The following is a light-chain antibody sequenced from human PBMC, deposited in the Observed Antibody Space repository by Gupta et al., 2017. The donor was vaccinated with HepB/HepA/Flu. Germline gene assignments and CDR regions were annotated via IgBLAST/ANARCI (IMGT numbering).Light chain of an antibody. CDR1: SNDIGSNKY. V-gene: IGLV2-14*03. J-gene: IGLJ1*01. Sequence: SAPTQPASVPGSPGQSITISCTGTSNDIGSNKYVSWYQQFPGRAPKLMIYDVSNRPSGVSYRFSGSKSGNTASLTISGLQAEDEADYYCSSYGTADIFGTGTRVIVL. CDR2: DVS. CDR3: SSYGTADI.